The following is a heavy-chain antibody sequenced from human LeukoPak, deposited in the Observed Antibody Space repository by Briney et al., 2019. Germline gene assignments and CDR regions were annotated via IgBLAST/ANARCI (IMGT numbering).Heavy chain of an antibody. CDR3: QGSGSYYVYGMDV. CDR2: IRSKAYGGTT. Sequence: GRSLRLSCTASGFTFGDYAMSWVRQAPGKGLEWVGFIRSKAYGGTTEYAASVKGRFTISRDDSKSIAYQQMNSLKTEDTAVYYCQGSGSYYVYGMDVWGKGTTVTVSS. CDR1: GFTFGDYA. V-gene: IGHV3-49*04. D-gene: IGHD3-10*01. J-gene: IGHJ6*04.